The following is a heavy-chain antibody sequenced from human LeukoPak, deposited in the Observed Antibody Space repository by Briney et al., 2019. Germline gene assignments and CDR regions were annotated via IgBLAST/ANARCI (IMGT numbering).Heavy chain of an antibody. Sequence: PSETLSLTCTVSGGSISSYYWSWIRQPPGKGLEWIGEINHSGSTNYNPSLKSRVTISVDTSKNLFSLKLSSVTAADTAVYYCARGVVVVVAATGEAEYFQHWGQGTLVTVSS. J-gene: IGHJ1*01. D-gene: IGHD2-15*01. CDR1: GGSISSYY. CDR2: INHSGST. V-gene: IGHV4-34*01. CDR3: ARGVVVVVAATGEAEYFQH.